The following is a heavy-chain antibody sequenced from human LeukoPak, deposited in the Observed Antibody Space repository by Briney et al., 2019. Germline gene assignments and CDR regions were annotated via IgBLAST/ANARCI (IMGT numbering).Heavy chain of an antibody. CDR1: GFTFSNYW. CDR3: ARDKGSYGSDDVFDI. J-gene: IGHJ3*02. V-gene: IGHV3-7*03. CDR2: IKEDGSEK. D-gene: IGHD1-26*01. Sequence: GGSLRLSCAASGFTFSNYWMTWVRQTPGKGLEWVANIKEDGSEKYYADSVKGRFTISRDNAKNSLYLQMNSLRAEDTALYYCARDKGSYGSDDVFDIWGQGTMVTVSS.